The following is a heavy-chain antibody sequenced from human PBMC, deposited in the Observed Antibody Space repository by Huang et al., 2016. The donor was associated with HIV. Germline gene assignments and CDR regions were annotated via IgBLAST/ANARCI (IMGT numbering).Heavy chain of an antibody. V-gene: IGHV1-2*02. Sequence: QVQLVQSGAEVKNPGASVRVSCKASGYTFTDSNIHWVRQAPGQGLGWMGWINHKRGGTIYAQRLQGRGTMTRDTTISTVHMDLRRIQSDDTAVYFCARDWSFGSSTSPADWGQGTLVTVSS. J-gene: IGHJ4*02. CDR3: ARDWSFGSSTSPAD. CDR2: INHKRGGT. D-gene: IGHD6-6*01. CDR1: GYTFTDSN.